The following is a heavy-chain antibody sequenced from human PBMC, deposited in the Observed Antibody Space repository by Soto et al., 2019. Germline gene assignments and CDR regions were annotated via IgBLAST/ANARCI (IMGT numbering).Heavy chain of an antibody. Sequence: GESLKISCKGSGYSFTTYWIGWVRQMPGKGLEWMGIIYPGDSDVRYSPSFQGQVTISVDKSISTAYLQWSSLKASDTAMYYCARPMGGSSTGWLPFDYWGQGTLVTVSS. V-gene: IGHV5-51*01. CDR3: ARPMGGSSTGWLPFDY. CDR2: IYPGDSDV. D-gene: IGHD6-19*01. CDR1: GYSFTTYW. J-gene: IGHJ4*02.